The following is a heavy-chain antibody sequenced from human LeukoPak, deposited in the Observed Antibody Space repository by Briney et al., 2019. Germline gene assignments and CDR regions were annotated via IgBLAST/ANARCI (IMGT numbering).Heavy chain of an antibody. V-gene: IGHV3-30-3*01. Sequence: GGSLRLSCAASGFTFSSYAMHWVRQAPGKGLEWVAVISYDGSNKYYADSVKGRFTISRDNSENPVYLQMSSLRAEDTAVYYCAREPSTELGYCSGGSCYLGYFDYWGQGTLVTVSS. J-gene: IGHJ4*02. CDR3: AREPSTELGYCSGGSCYLGYFDY. D-gene: IGHD2-15*01. CDR1: GFTFSSYA. CDR2: ISYDGSNK.